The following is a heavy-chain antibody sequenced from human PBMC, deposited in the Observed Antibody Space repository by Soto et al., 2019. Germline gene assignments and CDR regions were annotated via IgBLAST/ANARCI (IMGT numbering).Heavy chain of an antibody. CDR3: ARGDDSSGYYYDY. V-gene: IGHV4-31*03. J-gene: IGHJ4*02. D-gene: IGHD3-22*01. CDR1: GGSISSGGYY. CDR2: IYYSGST. Sequence: QVQLQESGPGLVKPSQTLSLTCTVSGGSISSGGYYWSWIRQHPGKGLEWIGYIYYSGSTYYNPSLKSRVTISVDTSKNQFSRKLSSVTAADTAVYYCARGDDSSGYYYDYWGQGTLVTVSS.